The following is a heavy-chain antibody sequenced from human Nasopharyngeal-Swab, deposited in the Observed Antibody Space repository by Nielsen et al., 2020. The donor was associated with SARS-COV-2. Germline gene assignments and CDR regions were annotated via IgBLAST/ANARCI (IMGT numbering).Heavy chain of an antibody. CDR1: GFTFTSYA. V-gene: IGHV3-23*01. CDR3: ARQGIAAAGDWFDP. J-gene: IGHJ5*02. D-gene: IGHD6-13*01. CDR2: ITGSGGTT. Sequence: GESLKISCAASGFTFTSYAMTWVRQAPGKGLEWVSAITGSGGTTYSADSVKGRFTISRDNSKNTLYLQMNSLRAEDTAVYYCARQGIAAAGDWFDPWGQGTLVTVSS.